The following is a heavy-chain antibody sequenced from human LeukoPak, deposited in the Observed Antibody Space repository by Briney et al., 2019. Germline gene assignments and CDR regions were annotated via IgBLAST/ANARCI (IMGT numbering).Heavy chain of an antibody. Sequence: GGSLRLSCAASGFTFSSYSMTWVRQAPGKGLEWVSSISSSTTDIYYVDSVKGRFTISRDSAKNSLYLQMNSLRAEDTAVYYCARVSDYYGSGNYQKQFDYWGQGTLVTVSS. V-gene: IGHV3-21*01. J-gene: IGHJ4*02. CDR3: ARVSDYYGSGNYQKQFDY. CDR2: ISSSTTDI. CDR1: GFTFSSYS. D-gene: IGHD3-10*01.